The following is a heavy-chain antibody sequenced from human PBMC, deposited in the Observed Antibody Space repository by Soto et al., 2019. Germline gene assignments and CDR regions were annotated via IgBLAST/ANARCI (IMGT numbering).Heavy chain of an antibody. Sequence: ASVKVSCKASGGTFSSYAISWVRQAPGQGLEWMGGIIPIFGTANYAQKFQGRVTITADESTSTAYMELSSLRFEDTAVYYCVRDPWYDFWIGPSPKRPEIYYYYYGMDVWGQGTTVTVSS. CDR1: GGTFSSYA. CDR2: IIPIFGTA. CDR3: VRDPWYDFWIGPSPKRPEIYYYYYGMDV. V-gene: IGHV1-69*13. D-gene: IGHD3-3*01. J-gene: IGHJ6*02.